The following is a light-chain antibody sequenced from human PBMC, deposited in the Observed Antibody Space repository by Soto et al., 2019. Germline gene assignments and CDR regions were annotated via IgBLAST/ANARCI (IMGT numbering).Light chain of an antibody. Sequence: DIQLTQSPSFLSASVGDRVTITCRASQGISSYLAWYQQKPGKAPKLLIYAAYTLQSGVTSSVSGSGSGTEFTLTIRGLQPEDFATYYCQQLNSYPLFGPGTKVDIK. CDR1: QGISSY. CDR2: AAY. V-gene: IGKV1-9*01. CDR3: QQLNSYPL. J-gene: IGKJ3*01.